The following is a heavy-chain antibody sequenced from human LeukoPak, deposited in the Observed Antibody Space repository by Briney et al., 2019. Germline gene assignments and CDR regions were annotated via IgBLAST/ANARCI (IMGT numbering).Heavy chain of an antibody. J-gene: IGHJ4*02. D-gene: IGHD5-24*01. Sequence: ASVKVSCKASGYTFTDYHMHWVRQAPGQGLEWMGWINPNTGGTNYAQSFQGRVTMTRDTSIRTSYMELSSLLPDDTALYYCARGGHGHTQNDYWGQGTLVTVSS. CDR1: GYTFTDYH. CDR3: ARGGHGHTQNDY. CDR2: INPNTGGT. V-gene: IGHV1-2*02.